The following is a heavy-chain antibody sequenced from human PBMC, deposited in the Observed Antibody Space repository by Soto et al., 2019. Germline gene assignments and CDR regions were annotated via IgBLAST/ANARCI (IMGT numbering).Heavy chain of an antibody. V-gene: IGHV3-7*03. CDR2: IKQDGSEK. CDR3: TRLVYCSGGSCLDY. J-gene: IGHJ4*02. CDR1: GFTFSSYW. Sequence: GGSLRLSCAASGFTFSSYWMSWVRQAPGKGLEWVANIKQDGSEKYYVDSVKGRFTISRDNAKNSLYLQMNSLRAEDTAVYYCTRLVYCSGGSCLDYWGQGTLVTVSS. D-gene: IGHD2-15*01.